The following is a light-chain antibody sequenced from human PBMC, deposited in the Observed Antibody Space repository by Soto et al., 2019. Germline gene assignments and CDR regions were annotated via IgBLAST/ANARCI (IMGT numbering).Light chain of an antibody. V-gene: IGKV3-15*01. CDR1: QSVSSN. J-gene: IGKJ1*01. CDR3: QQYNNWPPT. Sequence: EIVMTQSPATLSVSPGERATLSCRASQSVSSNLAWYQQKPGQAPRLLIYGASTRATGIPATFSGSGSGTEFTLTISSLQSEDFAVYYCQQYNNWPPTVGQGTKVEIK. CDR2: GAS.